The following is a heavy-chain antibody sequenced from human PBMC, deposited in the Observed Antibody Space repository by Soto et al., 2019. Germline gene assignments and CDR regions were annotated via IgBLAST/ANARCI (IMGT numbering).Heavy chain of an antibody. CDR2: INHSGST. Sequence: ASETLSLTCAFYGESFSGYYWSWIRQPPGKGLEWIGEINHSGSTNYNPSLKSRVTISVDTSKNQFSLKLSSVTAADTAVYYCARGVGESCSGGSCYDAFDIWGQGTMVTVSS. CDR1: GESFSGYY. CDR3: ARGVGESCSGGSCYDAFDI. D-gene: IGHD2-15*01. J-gene: IGHJ3*02. V-gene: IGHV4-34*01.